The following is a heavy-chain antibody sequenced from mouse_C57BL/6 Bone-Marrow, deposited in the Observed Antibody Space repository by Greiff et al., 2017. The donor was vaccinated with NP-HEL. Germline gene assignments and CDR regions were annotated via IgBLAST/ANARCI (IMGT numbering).Heavy chain of an antibody. V-gene: IGHV5-16*01. D-gene: IGHD2-12*01. CDR2: INYDGSST. CDR3: SREGCLRRRTYSMYY. J-gene: IGHJ4*01. Sequence: EVKLVESEGGLVQPGSSMKLSCTASGFTFSDYSMAWVRQVPEKGLEWVANINYDGSSTYYLHSLKSRFIISRDNAKNILYLQMSSLKSEDTATYYCSREGCLRRRTYSMYYWGQGTAVTVSA. CDR1: GFTFSDYS.